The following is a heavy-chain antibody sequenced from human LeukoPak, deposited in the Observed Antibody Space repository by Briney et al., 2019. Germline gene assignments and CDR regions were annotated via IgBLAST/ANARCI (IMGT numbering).Heavy chain of an antibody. CDR3: ARDGLGIAAAEYFDY. J-gene: IGHJ4*02. CDR1: GYTFTSYD. V-gene: IGHV1-8*01. CDR2: MNPNSGNT. D-gene: IGHD6-13*01. Sequence: ASVKVSCKASGYTFTSYDINWVRQATGQGLEWMGWMNPNSGNTGYAQKFQGRVTMTRDTSISTAYMELSRLRSDDTAVYYCARDGLGIAAAEYFDYWGQGTLVTVSS.